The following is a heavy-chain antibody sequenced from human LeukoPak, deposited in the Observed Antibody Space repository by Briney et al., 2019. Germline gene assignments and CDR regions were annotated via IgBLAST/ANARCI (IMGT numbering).Heavy chain of an antibody. Sequence: GGSLRLSCEASGFTFSSYEMNWVRQAPGKGLEWDSYISRGGDIIHYADSVKGRFTISRDNAKNSLYLQMNSLRVEDTAVYYCARPLGYTGTGTYFGYWGQGALVTISS. CDR3: ARPLGYTGTGTYFGY. CDR2: ISRGGDII. V-gene: IGHV3-48*03. CDR1: GFTFSSYE. D-gene: IGHD3-10*01. J-gene: IGHJ4*02.